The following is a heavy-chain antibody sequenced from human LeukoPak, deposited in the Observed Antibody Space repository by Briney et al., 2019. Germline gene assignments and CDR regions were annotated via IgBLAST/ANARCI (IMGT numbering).Heavy chain of an antibody. J-gene: IGHJ4*02. CDR1: GFTFSSYA. CDR3: AKSNAYYYDGSGYYY. D-gene: IGHD3-22*01. V-gene: IGHV3-23*01. Sequence: GGSLRLSCAASGFTFSSYAMSWVRQAPGKGLEWVWDIRGSGGSTYYTDYVKGRFTISRDNSKNTLYLQMNSLRAEDTAVYYCAKSNAYYYDGSGYYYWGQGTLVTVSS. CDR2: IRGSGGST.